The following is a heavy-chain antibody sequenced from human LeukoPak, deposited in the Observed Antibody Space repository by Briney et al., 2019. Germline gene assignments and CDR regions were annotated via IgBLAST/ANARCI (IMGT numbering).Heavy chain of an antibody. CDR3: ARVPVWEGCYYYMDV. Sequence: ASVKVSCKASGYTFTGYYMHWVRQAPGQGLEWMGWINPNSGGTNYAQKFQGRVTMTRDTSISTAYMELSRLRSDDTAVYYCARVPVWEGCYYYMDVWGKGTTVTVSS. J-gene: IGHJ6*03. D-gene: IGHD1-26*01. CDR2: INPNSGGT. CDR1: GYTFTGYY. V-gene: IGHV1-2*02.